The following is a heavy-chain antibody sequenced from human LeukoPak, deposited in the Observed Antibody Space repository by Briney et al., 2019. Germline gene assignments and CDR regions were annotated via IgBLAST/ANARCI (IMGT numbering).Heavy chain of an antibody. CDR3: ARHIAVAGLFDY. D-gene: IGHD6-19*01. CDR2: IYYSGST. J-gene: IGHJ4*02. CDR1: GGSISSYY. Sequence: KTSETLSLTCTVSGGSISSYYWSWIRQPPGKGLEWIGYIYYSGSTNYNPSLKSRVTISVDTSKNQFSLKLSSVTAADTAVYYCARHIAVAGLFDYWGQGTLVTVSS. V-gene: IGHV4-59*08.